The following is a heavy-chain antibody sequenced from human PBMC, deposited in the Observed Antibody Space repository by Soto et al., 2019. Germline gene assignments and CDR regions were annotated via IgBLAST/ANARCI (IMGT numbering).Heavy chain of an antibody. D-gene: IGHD3-10*01. CDR3: AREWSTSGDLDY. V-gene: IGHV3-30-3*01. Sequence: ESGGGVVQPGRSLRLSCAASGFTFSSHSIQWVRQAPGKGLEWVAVISYDGSIKYYADSVTGRFTISRDNSKNTAYLQMNSLRAEDTAVFYCAREWSTSGDLDYWGQGTLVIVSS. J-gene: IGHJ4*02. CDR2: ISYDGSIK. CDR1: GFTFSSHS.